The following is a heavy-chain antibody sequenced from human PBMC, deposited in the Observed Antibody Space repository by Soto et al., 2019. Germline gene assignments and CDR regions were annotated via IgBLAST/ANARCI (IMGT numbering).Heavy chain of an antibody. Sequence: QVQLQESGPGLVKPSQTLSLTCTVSGGSISSGGYYWSWIRQHPGKGLEWIGYIYYSGSTYYNPSLKSRVTISVDTSKNQFSLKLSSVTAADTAVYYCARAPNAWSYGRKYYYCYYGMDVWGQGTTVTVSS. CDR3: ARAPNAWSYGRKYYYCYYGMDV. CDR2: IYYSGST. V-gene: IGHV4-31*03. J-gene: IGHJ6*02. CDR1: GGSISSGGYY. D-gene: IGHD5-18*01.